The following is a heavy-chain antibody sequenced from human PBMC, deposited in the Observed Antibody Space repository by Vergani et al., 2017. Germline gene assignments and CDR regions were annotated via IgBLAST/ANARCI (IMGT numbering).Heavy chain of an antibody. D-gene: IGHD3-9*01. J-gene: IGHJ3*02. CDR3: ARILRDILTGSDAFDI. CDR2: IYPGDSDT. V-gene: IGHV5-51*03. CDR1: GYSFTSYW. Sequence: EVQLVQSGAEVKKPGESLTISCKGSGYSFTSYWIGWVRQMPGKGLEWMGIIYPGDSDTRYSPSFQGQVTISADKSISTAYLQWSSLKASDAAMYYCARILRDILTGSDAFDIWGQGTMVTVSS.